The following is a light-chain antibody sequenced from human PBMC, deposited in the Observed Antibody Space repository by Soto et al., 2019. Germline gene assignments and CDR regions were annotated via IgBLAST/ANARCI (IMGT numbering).Light chain of an antibody. V-gene: IGKV3-20*01. CDR1: QSVSSSY. CDR3: QQFSSYPLT. Sequence: SVLTQSPVTLSFSPCEIATLSCSSSQSVSSSYLAWYQQKPGQAPRLLIYGASSRATGIPDRFSGSGSGTDFTLTISRLEPEDFAVYYCQQFSSYPLTFGGGTKVDIK. CDR2: GAS. J-gene: IGKJ4*01.